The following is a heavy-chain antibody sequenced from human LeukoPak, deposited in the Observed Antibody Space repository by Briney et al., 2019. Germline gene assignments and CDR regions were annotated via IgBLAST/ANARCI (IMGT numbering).Heavy chain of an antibody. Sequence: KPSETLSLTCAVYGGSFSGYYWSWIRQPPGKGLEWIGEINHSGSTNYNPSLKSRVTISVDTSKNQFSLKLSSVTAADTAVYYCARVMDSSGYPLDYWGQGTLVTVSS. J-gene: IGHJ4*02. CDR3: ARVMDSSGYPLDY. D-gene: IGHD3-22*01. CDR1: GGSFSGYY. V-gene: IGHV4-34*01. CDR2: INHSGST.